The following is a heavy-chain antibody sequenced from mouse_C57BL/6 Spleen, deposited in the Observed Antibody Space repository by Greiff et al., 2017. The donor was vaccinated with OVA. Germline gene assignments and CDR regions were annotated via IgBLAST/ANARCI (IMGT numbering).Heavy chain of an antibody. CDR1: GYTFTSYW. J-gene: IGHJ2*01. CDR2: IDPSDSYT. D-gene: IGHD2-3*01. CDR3: ARSGYDGYLYYFDY. V-gene: IGHV1-50*01. Sequence: VQLQQSGAELVKPGASVKLSCKASGYTFTSYWMQWVKQRPGQGLEWIGEIDPSDSYTNYNQKFKGKATLTVDTSSSTAYMQLSSLTSEDSAVYYCARSGYDGYLYYFDYWGQGTTLTVSS.